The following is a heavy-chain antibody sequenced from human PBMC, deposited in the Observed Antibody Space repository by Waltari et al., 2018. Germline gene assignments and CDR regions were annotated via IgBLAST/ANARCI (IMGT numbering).Heavy chain of an antibody. D-gene: IGHD6-13*01. Sequence: QVQLVQSGAEVKKPGSSVKVSCKASGGSFRNYAISWVRQAPGQGLEWMGGIIPLFGKTNYAQKFQGRLTITAYESTTIAYMDLSSLRFEDTAVYYCARGSYSSSWFNLKAFHIWGQGTMVTVSS. CDR3: ARGSYSSSWFNLKAFHI. CDR2: IIPLFGKT. V-gene: IGHV1-69*01. CDR1: GGSFRNYA. J-gene: IGHJ3*02.